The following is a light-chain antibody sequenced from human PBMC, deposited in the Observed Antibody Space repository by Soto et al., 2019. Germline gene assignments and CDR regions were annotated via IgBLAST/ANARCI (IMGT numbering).Light chain of an antibody. Sequence: QSVLTQPASVSGSPGQSIAISCTGTASDVGGYGNLSWYQQHPGRAPKLIIYDVNYRPSGVFDRFSASKSGNTASLTISGLQSEDEADYYCSSSSGRSYIVLFGGGTKVTVL. CDR2: DVN. J-gene: IGLJ2*01. V-gene: IGLV2-14*03. CDR3: SSSSGRSYIVL. CDR1: ASDVGGYGN.